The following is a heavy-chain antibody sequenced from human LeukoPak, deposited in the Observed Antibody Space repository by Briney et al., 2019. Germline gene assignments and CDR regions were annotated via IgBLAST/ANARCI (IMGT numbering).Heavy chain of an antibody. V-gene: IGHV4-39*01. CDR1: GGSISSGIYY. CDR3: ARRGDY. Sequence: SETLSLTCSVSGGSISSGIYYWGRIRQPPGKGLEWIGSIYYTGKTDYNPSLKSRVTISVDKSKNQLSLKLSSVTVADTAIYYCARRGDYWGQGTLVTVSS. CDR2: IYYTGKT. J-gene: IGHJ4*02. D-gene: IGHD3-16*01.